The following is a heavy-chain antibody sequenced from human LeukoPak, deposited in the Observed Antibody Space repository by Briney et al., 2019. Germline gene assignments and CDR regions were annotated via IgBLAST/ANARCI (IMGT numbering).Heavy chain of an antibody. CDR3: AREDVTTFPYYYGMDV. J-gene: IGHJ6*02. V-gene: IGHV3-21*01. CDR1: GFTFSSYN. Sequence: PGGSLRLSCAASGFTFSSYNMNWVRQAPGKGLEWVSSISASSSYIYYADSLKGRFTISRDNAKNSLYLQMNSLRDEDTAVYYCAREDVTTFPYYYGMDVWGQGTTVTVSS. D-gene: IGHD4-17*01. CDR2: ISASSSYI.